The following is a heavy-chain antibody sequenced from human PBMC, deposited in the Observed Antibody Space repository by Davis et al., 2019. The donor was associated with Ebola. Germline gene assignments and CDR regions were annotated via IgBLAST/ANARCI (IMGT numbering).Heavy chain of an antibody. J-gene: IGHJ5*02. D-gene: IGHD6-13*01. CDR2: INAGNGNT. Sequence: ASVKVSCKASGYTFTSSAMHWVRQAPGQRLEWMGWINAGNGNTKYSQKFQGRVTITRDTSASTAYMELSSLRSEDTAVYYCARGAAAEGKNWFDPWGQGTLVTVSS. CDR3: ARGAAAEGKNWFDP. CDR1: GYTFTSSA. V-gene: IGHV1-3*01.